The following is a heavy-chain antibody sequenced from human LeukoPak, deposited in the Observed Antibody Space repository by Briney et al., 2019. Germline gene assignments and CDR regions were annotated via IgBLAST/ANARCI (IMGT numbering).Heavy chain of an antibody. V-gene: IGHV4-30-2*01. J-gene: IGHJ4*02. D-gene: IGHD2-15*01. Sequence: SQTLSLTCTVSGGSISSGGYYWSWIRQPPGKGLEWIGYIYHSGSTYYNPSLKSRVTISVDRSKNQFSLKLSSVTAADTAVYYCARVSQDRAAILDYWGQGTLVTVSS. CDR1: GGSISSGGYY. CDR3: ARVSQDRAAILDY. CDR2: IYHSGST.